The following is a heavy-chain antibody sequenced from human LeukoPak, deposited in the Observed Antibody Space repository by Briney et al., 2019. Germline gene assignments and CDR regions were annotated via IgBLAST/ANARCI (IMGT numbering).Heavy chain of an antibody. Sequence: PGGSLRLSCVASGFTFSDYGIHWVRQAPGKGLEWVGVISYDGRKMKYADSVKGRFTISRDNSKDTLSLHMNTLRTEDTAVYYCTRDYYDSSGYYYLPDYWGQGTLVTVSS. V-gene: IGHV3-30*03. CDR3: TRDYYDSSGYYYLPDY. D-gene: IGHD3-22*01. J-gene: IGHJ4*02. CDR1: GFTFSDYG. CDR2: ISYDGRKM.